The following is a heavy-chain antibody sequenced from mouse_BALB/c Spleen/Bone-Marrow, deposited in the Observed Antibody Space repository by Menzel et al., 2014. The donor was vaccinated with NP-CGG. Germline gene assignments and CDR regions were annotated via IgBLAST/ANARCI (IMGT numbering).Heavy chain of an antibody. CDR1: GYTFTDYN. Sequence: VQLQQSGPELVKPGASVRIPCKASGYTFTDYNMDWVKQSHGKSLEWIGDINPNNGGTIYNQKFKGKATLTVDKSSSTAYMELRSLTSEDTAVYYCARWDGNYYAMDYWGQGTSVTVSS. CDR3: ARWDGNYYAMDY. D-gene: IGHD2-1*01. CDR2: INPNNGGT. V-gene: IGHV1-18*01. J-gene: IGHJ4*01.